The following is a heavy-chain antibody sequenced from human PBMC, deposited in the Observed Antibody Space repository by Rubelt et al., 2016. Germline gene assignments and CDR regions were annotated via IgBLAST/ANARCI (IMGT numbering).Heavy chain of an antibody. CDR1: GGSFSGYY. Sequence: QVQLQEWGAGLLKPSETLSLTCAVYGGSFSGYYWSWIRQPAGKGLEWIGRIYTSGSTNYNPSLKSRVTMSVATSKNQFSRRPGSVTAADTAGDYCARGYDSIGYYRGTVQQWGQGTLVTVYS. CDR3: ARGYDSIGYYRGTVQQ. V-gene: IGHV4-59*10. J-gene: IGHJ1*01. CDR2: IYTSGST. D-gene: IGHD3-22*01.